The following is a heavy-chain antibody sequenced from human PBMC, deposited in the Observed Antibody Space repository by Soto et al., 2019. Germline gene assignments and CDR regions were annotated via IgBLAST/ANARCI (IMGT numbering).Heavy chain of an antibody. D-gene: IGHD3-3*01. CDR1: GGSISSSSYY. Sequence: SETLSLTCTVSGGSISSSSYYWGWIRQPPGKGLEWIGSIYYSGSTYYNPSLKSRVTISVDTSKNQFSLKLSSVTAADTAVYYCARQTNDFWSGYFSWFDPWGQGTLVTVSS. CDR3: ARQTNDFWSGYFSWFDP. CDR2: IYYSGST. J-gene: IGHJ5*02. V-gene: IGHV4-39*01.